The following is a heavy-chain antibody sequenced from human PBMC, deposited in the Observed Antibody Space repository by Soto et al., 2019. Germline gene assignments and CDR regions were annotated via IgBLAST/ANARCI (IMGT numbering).Heavy chain of an antibody. J-gene: IGHJ5*02. CDR1: GGSISSGGYY. V-gene: IGHV4-31*03. CDR2: IYYSGST. D-gene: IGHD2-15*01. Sequence: QVQLQESGPGLVKPSQTLSLTCTVSGGSISSGGYYWSWIRQHPGKGLEWIGYIYYSGSTYYNPSLKSRVTISVDTSKNQCSLKLSSVTAGDTAGYYCARAHRVVAATGGNWFDPWGQGTLVTVSS. CDR3: ARAHRVVAATGGNWFDP.